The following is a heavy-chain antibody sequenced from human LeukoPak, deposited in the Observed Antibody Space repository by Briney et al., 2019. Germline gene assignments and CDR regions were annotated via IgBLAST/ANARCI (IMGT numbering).Heavy chain of an antibody. V-gene: IGHV3-73*01. CDR2: IRSKANSYAT. CDR1: GFTFSGSA. J-gene: IGHJ4*02. D-gene: IGHD3-22*01. CDR3: TRPSYDSSVSGVVY. Sequence: GGSLRLSCATSGFTFSGSAIHWVRQASGKGLEWVGRIRSKANSYATTDAASVKGRFTISRDDSKNTAYLQMNSLKTEDTAVYYCTRPSYDSSVSGVVYWGQGTLVTVSS.